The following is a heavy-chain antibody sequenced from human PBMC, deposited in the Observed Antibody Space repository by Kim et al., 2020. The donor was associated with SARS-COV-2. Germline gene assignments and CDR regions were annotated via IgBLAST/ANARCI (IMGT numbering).Heavy chain of an antibody. CDR1: GFTFSSYS. D-gene: IGHD3-3*01. V-gene: IGHV3-48*02. Sequence: GGSLRLSCAASGFTFSSYSMNWVRQAPGKGLEWVSYISSSSSTIYYADSVKGRFTISRDNAKNSLYLQMNSLRDEDTAVYYCARAYYDFWSGYYGEYFQHWGQGTLVTVSS. CDR2: ISSSSSTI. CDR3: ARAYYDFWSGYYGEYFQH. J-gene: IGHJ1*01.